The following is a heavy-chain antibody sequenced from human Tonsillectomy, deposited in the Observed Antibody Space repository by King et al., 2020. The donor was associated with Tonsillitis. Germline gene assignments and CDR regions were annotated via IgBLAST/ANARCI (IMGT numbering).Heavy chain of an antibody. J-gene: IGHJ2*01. V-gene: IGHV3-9*01. CDR3: AKDIYGRAAGWYLEI. D-gene: IGHD6-25*01. CDR1: GFTFDDYA. Sequence: VQLVESGGGLVQPGRSLRLSCAASGFTFDDYAMHWVRQAPGKGLEWVSGISWNSGSIGYADSVKGRFTISRDNAKNSLYLQMNSRRAEDTALYYCAKDIYGRAAGWYLEIWGRGTLVSVSS. CDR2: ISWNSGSI.